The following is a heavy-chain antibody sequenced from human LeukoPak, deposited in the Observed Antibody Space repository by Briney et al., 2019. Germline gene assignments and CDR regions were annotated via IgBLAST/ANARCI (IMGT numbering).Heavy chain of an antibody. Sequence: PSETLSLTCTVYGGSIISYYWSWIRQPPGKGLEWIGFVYYSGRTNYNSSLKSRVSISADTSKNQFSLRLSSVTAADTAVYYCAKMEGLAFDYWGQGTLVTVSS. CDR2: VYYSGRT. V-gene: IGHV4-59*01. CDR3: AKMEGLAFDY. J-gene: IGHJ4*02. CDR1: GGSIISYY. D-gene: IGHD2-8*01.